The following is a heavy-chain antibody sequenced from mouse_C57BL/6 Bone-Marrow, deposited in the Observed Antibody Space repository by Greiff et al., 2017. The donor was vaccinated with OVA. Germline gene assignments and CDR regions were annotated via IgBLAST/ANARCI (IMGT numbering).Heavy chain of an antibody. D-gene: IGHD1-1*01. CDR3: ARRGLYYVRYFDV. J-gene: IGHJ1*03. CDR2: INPSTGGT. CDR1: GYSFTGYY. V-gene: IGHV1-42*01. Sequence: EVKLMESGPELVKPGASVKISCKASGYSFTGYYMNWVKQSPEKSLEWIGEINPSTGGTTYNQKFKAKATLTVDKSSSTAYMQLKSLTSEDSAVYYCARRGLYYVRYFDVWGTGTTVTVSS.